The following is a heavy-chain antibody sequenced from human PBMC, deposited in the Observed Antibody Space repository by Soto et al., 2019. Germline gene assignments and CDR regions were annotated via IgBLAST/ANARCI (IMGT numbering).Heavy chain of an antibody. CDR1: GYSISSGYY. CDR3: ARDRKVGYSGYGGEDY. D-gene: IGHD5-12*01. CDR2: IYHSGST. V-gene: IGHV4-38-2*02. J-gene: IGHJ4*02. Sequence: SETLSLTCAVSGYSISSGYYWGWIRQPPGKGLEWIGSIYHSGSTYYNPFLKSRVTISVDTSKNQFSLKLSSVTAADTAVYYCARDRKVGYSGYGGEDYWGQGTLVTVSS.